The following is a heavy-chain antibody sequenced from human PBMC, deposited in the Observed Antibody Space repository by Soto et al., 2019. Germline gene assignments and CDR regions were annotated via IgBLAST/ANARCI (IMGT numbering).Heavy chain of an antibody. Sequence: SETLSLTCTVSGGSISSYYWSWIRQPPGKGLEWIGYIYYSGSTNYNPSLKSRVTISVDTSKNQFSLKLSSVTAADTAVYYCARQKVSRFYGEVDFFDYWGLGTLVT. V-gene: IGHV4-59*01. CDR1: GGSISSYY. J-gene: IGHJ4*02. CDR3: ARQKVSRFYGEVDFFDY. D-gene: IGHD4-17*01. CDR2: IYYSGST.